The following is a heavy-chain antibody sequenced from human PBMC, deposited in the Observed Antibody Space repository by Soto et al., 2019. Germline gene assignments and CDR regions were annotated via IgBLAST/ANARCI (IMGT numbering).Heavy chain of an antibody. CDR3: ARGAGHYYYYYGMDV. J-gene: IGHJ6*02. CDR1: GFTFSSYA. Sequence: QVQLVESGGGVVQPERSLRLSCAASGFTFSSYAMHWVRQAPGKGLEWVAVISYDGSNKYYADSVKGRFTISRDNSKNTLYLQMNSLRAEDTAVYYCARGAGHYYYYYGMDVWGQGTTVTVSS. CDR2: ISYDGSNK. V-gene: IGHV3-30-3*01.